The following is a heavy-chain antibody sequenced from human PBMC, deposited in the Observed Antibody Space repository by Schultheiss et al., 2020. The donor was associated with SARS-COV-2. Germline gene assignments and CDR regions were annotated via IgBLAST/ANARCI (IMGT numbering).Heavy chain of an antibody. J-gene: IGHJ5*02. CDR1: GGTFSSYA. CDR2: ISAYNGNT. D-gene: IGHD5-18*01. V-gene: IGHV1-18*01. CDR3: ARDYTAMVTGWFDP. Sequence: ASVKVSCKASGGTFSSYAISWVRQAPGQGLEWMGWISAYNGNTNYAQKLQGRVTMTTDTSTSTAYMELRSLRSDDTAVYYCARDYTAMVTGWFDPWGQGTLVTVSS.